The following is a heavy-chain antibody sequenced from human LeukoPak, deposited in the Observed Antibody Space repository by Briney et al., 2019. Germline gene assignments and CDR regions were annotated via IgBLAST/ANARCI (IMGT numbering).Heavy chain of an antibody. Sequence: SETLSLTCTVSGGSISSYYWSWIRQPPGKGLEWIGYIYYSGSTNYNPSLKSRVTISGDTSKNQFSLKLSSVTAADTAVYYCARLPAGSGSLSYFDYWGQGTLPPSPQ. CDR3: ARLPAGSGSLSYFDY. D-gene: IGHD3-10*01. CDR2: IYYSGST. V-gene: IGHV4-59*08. CDR1: GGSISSYY. J-gene: IGHJ4*02.